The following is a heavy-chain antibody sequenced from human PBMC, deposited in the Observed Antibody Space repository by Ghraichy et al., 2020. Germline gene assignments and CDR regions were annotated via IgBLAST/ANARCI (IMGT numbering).Heavy chain of an antibody. CDR1: GFTFSNYA. Sequence: GGSLRLSCAVSGFTFSNYAMSWVRQVPGKGLEWVAAISGTGDGTYYADSVKGRFTISRDNSKNTVYLQMDSLRAEDTALYYCAKAIVVVITDPANYYYYGMDAWGQGPTV. CDR3: AKAIVVVITDPANYYYYGMDA. J-gene: IGHJ6*02. D-gene: IGHD3-22*01. V-gene: IGHV3-23*01. CDR2: ISGTGDGT.